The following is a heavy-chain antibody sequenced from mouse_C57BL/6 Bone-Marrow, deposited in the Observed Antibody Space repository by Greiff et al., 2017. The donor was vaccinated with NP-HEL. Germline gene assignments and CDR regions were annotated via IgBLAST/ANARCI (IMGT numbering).Heavy chain of an antibody. CDR1: GYTFTSYG. D-gene: IGHD1-1*01. CDR3: ARGDLIYNYGSSSAWFAY. Sequence: QVQLQQSGAELARPGASVKLSCKASGYTFTSYGISWVKQRTGQGLEWIGEIYPRSGNTYYNEKFKGKATLTADNSSSLAYMELRSLTSEDSAVYFCARGDLIYNYGSSSAWFAYWGQGNLVTVSA. J-gene: IGHJ3*01. V-gene: IGHV1-81*01. CDR2: IYPRSGNT.